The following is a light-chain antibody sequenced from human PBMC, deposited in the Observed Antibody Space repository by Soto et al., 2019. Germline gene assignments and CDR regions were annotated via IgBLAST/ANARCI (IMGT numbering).Light chain of an antibody. J-gene: IGKJ2*01. CDR1: QSISVH. Sequence: DIQMTQSPSSLSASVGDTVTITCRASQSISVHLNWYQQKPGKVPKLLIYAASNLQSGVPSSFSGSGSETDFALTISSLQPEDFATYYCQQSSITPHTFGLGPKLQIK. V-gene: IGKV1-39*01. CDR3: QQSSITPHT. CDR2: AAS.